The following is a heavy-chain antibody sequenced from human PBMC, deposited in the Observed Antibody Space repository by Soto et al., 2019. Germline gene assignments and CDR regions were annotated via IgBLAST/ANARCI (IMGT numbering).Heavy chain of an antibody. CDR1: GYTFTSYG. CDR3: ARVNHYYGSGSYPDDAFDI. D-gene: IGHD3-10*01. J-gene: IGHJ3*02. Sequence: ASVKVSCKASGYTFTSYGISWVRQAPGQGLEWMGWISAYNGNTNYAQKLPGRVTMTTDTSTSTAYMELRSLRSDDTAVYYCARVNHYYGSGSYPDDAFDIWAKGQWSPSPQ. V-gene: IGHV1-18*01. CDR2: ISAYNGNT.